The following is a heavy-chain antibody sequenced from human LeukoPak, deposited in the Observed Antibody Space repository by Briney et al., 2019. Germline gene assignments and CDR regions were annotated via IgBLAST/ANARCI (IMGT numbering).Heavy chain of an antibody. CDR3: ARDGVVAATDDAFDI. J-gene: IGHJ3*02. D-gene: IGHD2-15*01. Sequence: SETLSLTGTVSGGSISSYYWSWIRQPPGTGLEWIGYIYYSGSTNYNPSLKSRVTISVDTSKNQFSLKLSSVTAADTAVYYCARDGVVAATDDAFDIWGQGTMVTVSS. V-gene: IGHV4-59*01. CDR2: IYYSGST. CDR1: GGSISSYY.